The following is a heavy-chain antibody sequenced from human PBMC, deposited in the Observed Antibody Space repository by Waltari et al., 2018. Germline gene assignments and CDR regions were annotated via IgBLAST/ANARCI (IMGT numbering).Heavy chain of an antibody. D-gene: IGHD4-17*01. V-gene: IGHV1-8*01. Sequence: VPLVQSGAEVKKPGASVKVSCKASGYTFTSYDINWVRQATGQGLEWVGEMKPNSGKTGYAQKFQGRDTMTRNTYISTAYMELSSLRSEDTAVDYGARAGYGDYYFDYWGQGTLVTVSS. CDR3: ARAGYGDYYFDY. CDR1: GYTFTSYD. J-gene: IGHJ4*02. CDR2: MKPNSGKT.